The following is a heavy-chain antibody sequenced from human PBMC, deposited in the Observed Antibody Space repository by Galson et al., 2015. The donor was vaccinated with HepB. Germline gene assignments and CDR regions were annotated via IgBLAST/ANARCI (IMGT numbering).Heavy chain of an antibody. CDR2: IKAFNGNQ. D-gene: IGHD3-10*01. CDR3: ARGGSRRLGSSRVRGVTPFDY. Sequence: SVKVSCKAAGYTFNTYDISWLRQAPGQGLEGMEWIKAFNGNQNYVQNFRARVTLTTNTSTNTGYMELRSLRSDDTAVYYCARGGSRRLGSSRVRGVTPFDYWGQGTLVTVAS. V-gene: IGHV1-18*04. J-gene: IGHJ4*02. CDR1: GYTFNTYD.